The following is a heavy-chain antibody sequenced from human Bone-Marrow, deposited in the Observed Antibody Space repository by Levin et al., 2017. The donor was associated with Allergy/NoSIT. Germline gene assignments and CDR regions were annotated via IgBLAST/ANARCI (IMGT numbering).Heavy chain of an antibody. J-gene: IGHJ6*02. D-gene: IGHD2-2*01. CDR2: IKGDGSEK. CDR3: SLRPSIIVVPVGTNGEDV. Sequence: GGSLRLSCAASGFTFSSYWMTWVRQAPGKGLEWVANIKGDGSEKYYVDSVKGRFTISRDNAKNSLYLQMNRLRAEDTAVYYCSLRPSIIVVPVGTNGEDVWGQGTTVTVSS. CDR1: GFTFSSYW. V-gene: IGHV3-7*01.